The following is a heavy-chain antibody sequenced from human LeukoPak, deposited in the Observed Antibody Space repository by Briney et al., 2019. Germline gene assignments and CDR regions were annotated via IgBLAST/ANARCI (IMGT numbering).Heavy chain of an antibody. CDR3: ARGYSNWDY. CDR2: INHSGST. CDR1: GGSFSGYY. Sequence: PSETLSLTCAVYGGSFSGYYWSWIRQPPGKGLEWIGEINHSGSTNYNPPLKSRVTISVDTSKNQFFLKLSSVTAADTAVYYCARGYSNWDYWGQGTLVTVSS. J-gene: IGHJ4*02. V-gene: IGHV4-34*01. D-gene: IGHD4-11*01.